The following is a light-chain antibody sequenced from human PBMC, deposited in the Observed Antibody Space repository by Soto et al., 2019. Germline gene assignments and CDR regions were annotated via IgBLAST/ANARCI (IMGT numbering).Light chain of an antibody. J-gene: IGLJ2*01. V-gene: IGLV2-14*01. Sequence: QSVLTQPASVSGSPGQSITISCTGTSSDVGAYNYVSWYQQYPGKAPKLMIYEVSNRPSGVSNRFSGSKSGNTASLTISGLRAEDEADYYFSSFTTSSTLLFGGGTKLTVL. CDR1: SSDVGAYNY. CDR2: EVS. CDR3: SSFTTSSTLL.